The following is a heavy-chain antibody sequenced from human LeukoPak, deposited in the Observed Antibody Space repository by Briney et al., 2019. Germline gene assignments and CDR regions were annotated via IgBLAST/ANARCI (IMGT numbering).Heavy chain of an antibody. D-gene: IGHD1-26*01. Sequence: PSETLSLTCSVSGGSVTSGSYYWSWIRQPAGKGLEWIGRIYTSGSTNYNPSLKSRVTMSVDTSKNQFSLKLSSVTAADTAVYYCARDRQWELLLRYWFDPWGQGTLVTVSS. V-gene: IGHV4-61*02. CDR3: ARDRQWELLLRYWFDP. CDR2: IYTSGST. CDR1: GGSVTSGSYY. J-gene: IGHJ5*02.